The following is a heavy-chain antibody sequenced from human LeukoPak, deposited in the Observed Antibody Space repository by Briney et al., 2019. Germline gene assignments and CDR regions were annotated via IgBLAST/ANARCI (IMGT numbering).Heavy chain of an antibody. CDR3: ARGLFLSGYLDAFDI. Sequence: PGGSLRLSCAASGFTFSSYWMHWVRQAPGKGLEWVSLIYNDGRTYYADSVKGRCTISRDNSTNTLYLQMNSLRVEDTAVYYCARGLFLSGYLDAFDIWGQGAVVTVSS. V-gene: IGHV3-53*01. D-gene: IGHD3-22*01. CDR2: IYNDGRT. J-gene: IGHJ3*02. CDR1: GFTFSSYW.